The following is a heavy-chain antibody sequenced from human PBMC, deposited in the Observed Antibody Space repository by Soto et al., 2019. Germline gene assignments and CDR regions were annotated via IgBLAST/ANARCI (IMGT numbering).Heavy chain of an antibody. V-gene: IGHV1-69*02. J-gene: IGHJ4*02. CDR3: ARKVVRGVITNDY. D-gene: IGHD3-10*01. CDR2: IIPILGIA. Sequence: ASVKVSCKASGGTFSSYTISWVRQAPGQGLEWMGRIIPILGIANYAQKFQGRVTITADKSTSTAYMELSSLRSEDTAVYYCARKVVRGVITNDYWGQGTLVTVSS. CDR1: GGTFSSYT.